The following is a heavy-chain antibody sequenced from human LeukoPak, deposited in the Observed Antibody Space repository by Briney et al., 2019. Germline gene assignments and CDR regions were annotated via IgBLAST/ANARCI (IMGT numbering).Heavy chain of an antibody. V-gene: IGHV1-69*13. CDR2: IIPIFGTA. CDR1: GGTFSSYA. Sequence: ASVKVSCKASGGTFSSYAISWVRQAPGQGLEWMGGIIPIFGTANYAQKFQGRVTITADESTSTAYMELSSLRSEDTAVYYCARGSGDYRFDRDWFDPWGQGTLVTVSS. D-gene: IGHD4-17*01. J-gene: IGHJ5*02. CDR3: ARGSGDYRFDRDWFDP.